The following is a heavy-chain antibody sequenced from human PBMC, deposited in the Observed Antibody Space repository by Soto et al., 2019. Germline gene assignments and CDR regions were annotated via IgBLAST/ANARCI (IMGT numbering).Heavy chain of an antibody. CDR2: IIPIFGTA. D-gene: IGHD2-2*01. J-gene: IGHJ6*02. CDR1: GGTFSSYA. V-gene: IGHV1-69*01. Sequence: QVQLVQSGAEVKKPGSSVKVSCKASGGTFSSYAISWVRQAPEQGLEWMGGIIPIFGTANNAQKFQGRVTITADESTSTAYMELSSLRSEDTAVYYCARDQGGSPAAMFGMDVWGQGTTVTVSS. CDR3: ARDQGGSPAAMFGMDV.